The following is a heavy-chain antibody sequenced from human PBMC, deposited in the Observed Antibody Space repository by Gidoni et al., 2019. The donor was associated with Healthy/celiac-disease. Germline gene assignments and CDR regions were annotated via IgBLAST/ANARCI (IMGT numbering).Heavy chain of an antibody. Sequence: QVQLQESGLGLVKPSQTLSLTCTVPGGSISSGGYYWSWIRQHPGKGLEWIGYIYYSGSTYYNPSLKSRVTISVDTSKNQFSLKLSSVTAADTAVYYCARGAVGLRAVSAFDIWGQGTMVTVSS. J-gene: IGHJ3*02. V-gene: IGHV4-31*03. CDR1: GGSISSGGYY. CDR2: IYYSGST. D-gene: IGHD6-19*01. CDR3: ARGAVGLRAVSAFDI.